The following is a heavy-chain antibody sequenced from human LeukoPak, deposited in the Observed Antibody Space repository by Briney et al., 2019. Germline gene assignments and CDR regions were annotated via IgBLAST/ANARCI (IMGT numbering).Heavy chain of an antibody. J-gene: IGHJ4*02. V-gene: IGHV3-23*01. CDR1: GFTFSSHA. D-gene: IGHD3-22*01. Sequence: GGSLRLSCAASGFTFSSHAMSWVRQAPGKGLEWVSAISGSGGSTYYADSVKGRFTISRDNSKNTLYLQMNSLRAEDTAVYYCAKEHYYDPGSGYFDYWGQGTLVTVSS. CDR3: AKEHYYDPGSGYFDY. CDR2: ISGSGGST.